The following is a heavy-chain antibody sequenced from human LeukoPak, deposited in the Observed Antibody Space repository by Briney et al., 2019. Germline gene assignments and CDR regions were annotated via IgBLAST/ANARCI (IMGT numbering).Heavy chain of an antibody. CDR2: ILQDGSEK. V-gene: IGHV3-7*01. CDR3: ARAGASSSSSSAGL. Sequence: GGSLRLSCAASGFTFSSYWMSWVRQTPGKGLEWVAIILQDGSEKHYVASVKGRFTISRDNAKNSVYLQMNSLRAEDTAVYYCARAGASSSSSSAGLWGQGTLVTVSS. CDR1: GFTFSSYW. J-gene: IGHJ4*02. D-gene: IGHD2-2*01.